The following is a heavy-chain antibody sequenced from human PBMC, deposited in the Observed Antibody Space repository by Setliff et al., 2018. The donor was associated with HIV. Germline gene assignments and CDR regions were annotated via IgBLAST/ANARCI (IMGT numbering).Heavy chain of an antibody. D-gene: IGHD3-10*01. J-gene: IGHJ6*03. V-gene: IGHV1-69*13. CDR3: ATAGEMATIGYSYYYMDV. CDR1: GGTFTRYA. Sequence: ASVKVSCKASGGTFTRYAINWVRQAPGQGLEWMGGITPIFGEGKYAQKFQGRVTITADESTSTAYMELSGLRSEDTAVYYCATAGEMATIGYSYYYMDVWGKGTTVTV. CDR2: ITPIFGEG.